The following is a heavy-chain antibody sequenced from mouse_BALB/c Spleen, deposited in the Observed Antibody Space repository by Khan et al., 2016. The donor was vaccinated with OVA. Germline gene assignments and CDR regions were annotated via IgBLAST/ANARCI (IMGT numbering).Heavy chain of an antibody. CDR2: INPSNGYT. J-gene: IGHJ3*01. Sequence: QVQLKQSGPELARPGASVKMSCKASGYTFTSYTIHWIKLRPGQGLEWIGYINPSNGYTNYNQKFKDKATLTADKSSTTAYIQLSSQTADDSAVYYRVRDGAYHRNDGWLAYWGQGTLVTVSA. CDR1: GYTFTSYT. V-gene: IGHV1-4*01. D-gene: IGHD2-14*01. CDR3: VRDGAYHRNDGWLAY.